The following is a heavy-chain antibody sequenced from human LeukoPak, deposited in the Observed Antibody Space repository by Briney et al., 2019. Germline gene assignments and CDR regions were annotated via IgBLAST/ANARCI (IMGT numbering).Heavy chain of an antibody. V-gene: IGHV1-69*13. J-gene: IGHJ4*02. D-gene: IGHD5-12*01. CDR3: ARDGARWLRWTYYFDY. Sequence: ASVKVSCKASGGIFISYAISWVRQAPGQGLEWMGGIIPIFGTANYAQKFQGRVTITADESTSTAYMELSSLRSEDTAVYYCARDGARWLRWTYYFDYWGQGTLVTVSS. CDR2: IIPIFGTA. CDR1: GGIFISYA.